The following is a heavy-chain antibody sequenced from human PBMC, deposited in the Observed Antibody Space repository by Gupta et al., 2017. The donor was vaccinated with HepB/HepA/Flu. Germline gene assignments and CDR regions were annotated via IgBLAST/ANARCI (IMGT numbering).Heavy chain of an antibody. CDR1: GFTFRDFG. J-gene: IGHJ4*02. V-gene: IGHV3-30*18. CDR2: ISYDGSNK. Sequence: QVQLVESGGGVVQPGRSLRLSCAASGFTFRDFGMHWVRQTPGKGLEWVAVISYDGSNKYYRDSVKGRFTISRDNSKNTVYLQMNSLRAEDTAMYYCANEDYDGNSAAHWGQGTLVTVSS. D-gene: IGHD4-23*01. CDR3: ANEDYDGNSAAH.